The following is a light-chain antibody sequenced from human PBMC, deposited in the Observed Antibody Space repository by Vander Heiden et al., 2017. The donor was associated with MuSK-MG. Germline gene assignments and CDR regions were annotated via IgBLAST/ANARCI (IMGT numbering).Light chain of an antibody. Sequence: DIQMTPSPSSLSTSVGDRVTITCRASQDISNYLAWFHQKPGKAPKSLIYAASRLQSGVPSRFRGSFSGTYFTLTISSLQPEDCATYFCQQDYSYPHTFGHGTTIEIK. CDR1: QDISNY. CDR2: AAS. CDR3: QQDYSYPHT. V-gene: IGKV1-16*01. J-gene: IGKJ2*01.